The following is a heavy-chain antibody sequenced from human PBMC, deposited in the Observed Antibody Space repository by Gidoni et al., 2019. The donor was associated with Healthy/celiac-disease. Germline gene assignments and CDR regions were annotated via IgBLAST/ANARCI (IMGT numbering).Heavy chain of an antibody. CDR2: MNPNSGNT. CDR3: ARVGQMATSDY. J-gene: IGHJ4*02. D-gene: IGHD5-12*01. Sequence: YGKASGYTFTSYDINWVRQATGQGLEWMGWMNPNSGNTGYAQKFQGRVTMTRNTSISTAYMELSSLRSEDTAVYYCARVGQMATSDYWGQGTLVTVSS. CDR1: GYTFTSYD. V-gene: IGHV1-8*01.